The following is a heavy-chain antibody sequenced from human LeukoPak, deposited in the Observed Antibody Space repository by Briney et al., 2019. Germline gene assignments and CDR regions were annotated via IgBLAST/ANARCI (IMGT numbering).Heavy chain of an antibody. V-gene: IGHV4-59*01. J-gene: IGHJ4*02. CDR3: ARDYQMSGTYSYYFDY. Sequence: PSETLSLTCTVSGGSISRYYWSWIRRPPGKGLEGIGYIYYSGITNYNPSLKSRVTISVDTSKNQFSLKLSSVTAADTAMYYCARDYQMSGTYSYYFDYWGQGTLVTVSS. CDR2: IYYSGIT. CDR1: GGSISRYY. D-gene: IGHD1-26*01.